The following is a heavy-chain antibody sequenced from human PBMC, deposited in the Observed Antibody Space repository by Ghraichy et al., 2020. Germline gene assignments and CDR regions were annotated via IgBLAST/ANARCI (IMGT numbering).Heavy chain of an antibody. CDR2: IHHSGST. D-gene: IGHD3-22*01. Sequence: SETLSLTCVVSGASISNLNWWSWLRQPPGRGLEWIGEIHHSGSTNYNPSLKSRVTISVDKSKNQFSLKLSSVTAADTAFYYCARRDYYDSTGYFSRWGQGTLVTVSS. CDR3: ARRDYYDSTGYFSR. V-gene: IGHV4-4*02. J-gene: IGHJ4*02. CDR1: GASISNLNW.